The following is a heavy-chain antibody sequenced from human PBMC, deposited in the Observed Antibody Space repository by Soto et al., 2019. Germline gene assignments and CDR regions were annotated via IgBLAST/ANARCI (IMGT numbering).Heavy chain of an antibody. CDR2: ISAYNGNT. D-gene: IGHD3-10*01. CDR1: GYTFTSYG. CDR3: ATGGESLLWFGELTKLFDP. J-gene: IGHJ5*02. Sequence: ASVKVSCKASGYTFTSYGISWVRQAPGQGLEWIGWISAYNGNTNYAQKLQGRVTMTTDTSTSPAYMELRSLRSDDTAVYYCATGGESLLWFGELTKLFDPWGQGTLVNVSS. V-gene: IGHV1-18*01.